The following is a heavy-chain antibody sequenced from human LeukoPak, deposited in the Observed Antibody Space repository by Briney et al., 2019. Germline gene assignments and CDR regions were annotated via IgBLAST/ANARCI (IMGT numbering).Heavy chain of an antibody. Sequence: GGSLRLSCAASGFTFSSSGMHWVRQAPGKGLEWVAVIWYDGSNKYYAESVKGRFTISRDNSKNTLFLQMNSLRADDTAVYYCARTIAVAGPYYFDYWGQGTLVTVSS. CDR1: GFTFSSSG. V-gene: IGHV3-33*01. CDR2: IWYDGSNK. J-gene: IGHJ4*02. D-gene: IGHD6-19*01. CDR3: ARTIAVAGPYYFDY.